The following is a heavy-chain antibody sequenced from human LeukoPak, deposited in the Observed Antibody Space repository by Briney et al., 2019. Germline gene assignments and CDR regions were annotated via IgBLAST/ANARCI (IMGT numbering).Heavy chain of an antibody. Sequence: PSETLSLTCAVYGGSFSGYYWSWIRQPPGKGLEWIGEINHSGSTNYNPSLKSRVTISVDTSKNQFSLKLSSVTAADTAVYYCARVTLVVTHVDYWGQGTLVTVSP. CDR3: ARVTLVVTHVDY. D-gene: IGHD2-21*02. CDR1: GGSFSGYY. CDR2: INHSGST. J-gene: IGHJ4*02. V-gene: IGHV4-34*01.